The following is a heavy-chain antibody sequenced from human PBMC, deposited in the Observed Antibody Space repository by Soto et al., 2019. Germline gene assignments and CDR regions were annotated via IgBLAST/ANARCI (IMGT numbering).Heavy chain of an antibody. J-gene: IGHJ5*02. CDR3: ARTEQWLDNWFDP. Sequence: PGESLKISCNGSGYSFTSYWISWVRQMPGKGLEWMGRIDPSDSYTNYSPSFQGHVTISADKSISTAYLQWSSLKASDTAMYYCARTEQWLDNWFDPWGQGTLVTVSS. CDR1: GYSFTSYW. CDR2: IDPSDSYT. V-gene: IGHV5-10-1*01. D-gene: IGHD6-19*01.